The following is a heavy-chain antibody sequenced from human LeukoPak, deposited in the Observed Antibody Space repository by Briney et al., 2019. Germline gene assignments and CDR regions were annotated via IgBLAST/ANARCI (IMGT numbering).Heavy chain of an antibody. CDR1: GGSFSGYY. D-gene: IGHD2-2*01. CDR3: ARGYCSSTSCVGAGEHWFDP. CDR2: INHSGST. V-gene: IGHV4-34*01. Sequence: PSETLSLTCAVYGGSFSGYYWSWIRQPPGKGLEWIGEINHSGSTNYNPSLKSRVTISVDTSKNQFSLKLSSVTAADTAVYYCARGYCSSTSCVGAGEHWFDPWGQGTLVTVSS. J-gene: IGHJ5*02.